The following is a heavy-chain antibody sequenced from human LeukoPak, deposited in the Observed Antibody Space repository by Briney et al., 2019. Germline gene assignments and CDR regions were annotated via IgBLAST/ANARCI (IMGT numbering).Heavy chain of an antibody. D-gene: IGHD3-22*01. CDR2: ISGSGGST. CDR1: GFTFSSYA. V-gene: IGHV3-23*01. Sequence: GGSLRLSCAASGFTFSSYAISWVRQAPGKGLEWVSAISGSGGSTYYADSVKGRFTISRDNSKNTLYLQMNSLRAEDTAVYYCAKAGSSGYYPAYWGQGTLVTVSS. CDR3: AKAGSSGYYPAY. J-gene: IGHJ4*02.